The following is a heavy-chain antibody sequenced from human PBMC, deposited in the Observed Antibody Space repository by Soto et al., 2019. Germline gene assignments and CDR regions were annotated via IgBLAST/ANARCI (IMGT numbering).Heavy chain of an antibody. D-gene: IGHD3-22*01. V-gene: IGHV3-23*01. J-gene: IGHJ4*02. CDR2: ISGSGGST. CDR1: GFTFSSYA. Sequence: PGGSLRLSCAASGFTFSSYAMSWVLQAPGKGLEWVSAISGSGGSTYYADSVKGRFTISRDNSKNTLYLQMNSLRAEDTAVYYCAKAHRSGYSVRNFDYWGQGTLVTVSS. CDR3: AKAHRSGYSVRNFDY.